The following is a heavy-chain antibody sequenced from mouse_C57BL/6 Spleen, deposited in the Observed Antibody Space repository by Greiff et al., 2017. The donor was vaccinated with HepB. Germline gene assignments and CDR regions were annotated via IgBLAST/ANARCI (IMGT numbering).Heavy chain of an antibody. J-gene: IGHJ4*01. CDR1: GYTFTSYT. V-gene: IGHV1-4*01. CDR2: INPSSGYT. Sequence: VQLQQSGAELARPGASVKMSCKASGYTFTSYTMHWVKQRPGQGLEWIGYINPSSGYTKYNQKFKDKATLTADKSSSTAYMQLSSLTSEDSAVYYCEWGEDYDIYAMDYWGQGTSVTVSS. CDR3: EWGEDYDIYAMDY. D-gene: IGHD2-4*01.